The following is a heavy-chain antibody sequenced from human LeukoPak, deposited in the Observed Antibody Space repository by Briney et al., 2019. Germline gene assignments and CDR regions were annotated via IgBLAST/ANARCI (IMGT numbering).Heavy chain of an antibody. V-gene: IGHV3-30*12. CDR3: ARTLTGTGDY. Sequence: GGSLRLSCAASGLSFSSYGMHWVRQAPGKGLEWVAFIQYDGSNKFYADSVKGRFTISRDNSKNTLYLQMNSLRAEDTAVYYCARTLTGTGDYWGQGTLVTVSS. D-gene: IGHD7-27*01. J-gene: IGHJ4*02. CDR1: GLSFSSYG. CDR2: IQYDGSNK.